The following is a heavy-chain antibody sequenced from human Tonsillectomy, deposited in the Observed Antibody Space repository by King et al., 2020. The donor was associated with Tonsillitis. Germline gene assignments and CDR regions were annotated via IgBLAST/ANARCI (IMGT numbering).Heavy chain of an antibody. CDR2: ISYDGSNE. J-gene: IGHJ6*02. V-gene: IGHV3-30-3*01. Sequence: VQLVESGGGVVQPGRSLRLSCAASGFTFSSYGMHWARQAPGKGLEWVAVISYDGSNEYYADSVKGRFTISRDNSVNTLFLAMNSLRAEDTAVYYCARDFSYYFGSVSARPWGADYYYGMDVWGPGTTVTVSS. CDR3: ARDFSYYFGSVSARPWGADYYYGMDV. CDR1: GFTFSSYG. D-gene: IGHD3-10*01.